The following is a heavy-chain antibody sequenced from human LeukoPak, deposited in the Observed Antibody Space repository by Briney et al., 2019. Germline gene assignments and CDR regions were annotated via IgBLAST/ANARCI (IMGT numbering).Heavy chain of an antibody. J-gene: IGHJ5*02. CDR2: INPSGGST. D-gene: IGHD3-10*01. Sequence: ASVKVSCKASGYTFTSYYMHWVRQAPGQGLEWMGIINPSGGSTSYAQKFQGRVTMTRDTSTSTVYMELSSLRSEDTAVSYCARAPPPITMVRGVVYWFDPWGQGTLVTVSS. V-gene: IGHV1-46*01. CDR1: GYTFTSYY. CDR3: ARAPPPITMVRGVVYWFDP.